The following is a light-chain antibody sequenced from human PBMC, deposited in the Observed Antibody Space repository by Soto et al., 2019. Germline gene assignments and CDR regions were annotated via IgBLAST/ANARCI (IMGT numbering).Light chain of an antibody. J-gene: IGKJ4*01. CDR1: QTISNY. Sequence: TQAPTWLCAYFGDSVNINGXASQTISNYLNWYQQKSGRAPELLVYAASTLQSGVPSRFSGSGSGTDFTLTISSLQPEDFAPYYCPLLNSYPIPFGGGTMVDIK. CDR2: AAS. CDR3: PLLNSYPIP. V-gene: IGKV1-9*01.